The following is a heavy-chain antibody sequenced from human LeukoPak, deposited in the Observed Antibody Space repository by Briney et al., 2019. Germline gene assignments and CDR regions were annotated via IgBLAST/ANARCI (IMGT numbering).Heavy chain of an antibody. CDR3: ARGPHYYDRSVAFDI. Sequence: GGSLRLSCAASGFTFSSYWTHWVRQAPGKGLVWVSRINSDGSSTSYADSVKGRFTISRDNAKNTLYLQMNSLRAEDTAVYYCARGPHYYDRSVAFDIWGQGTMVTVSS. CDR1: GFTFSSYW. D-gene: IGHD3-22*01. CDR2: INSDGSST. V-gene: IGHV3-74*01. J-gene: IGHJ3*02.